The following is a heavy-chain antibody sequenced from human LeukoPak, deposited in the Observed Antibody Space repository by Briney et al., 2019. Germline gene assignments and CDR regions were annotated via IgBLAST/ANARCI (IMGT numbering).Heavy chain of an antibody. D-gene: IGHD5-24*01. CDR1: GFAVSDTY. V-gene: IGHV3-66*01. CDR3: SRDRNGYVNLEY. Sequence: GGSLRLSCAVSGFAVSDTYMSWVRQAPGKGLEWVSILYSGGSIHYADSVKGRFTISRDNSKNTLYLQLNSLRAEDTAAYYCSRDRNGYVNLEYWGLETLVTVSS. J-gene: IGHJ4*02. CDR2: LYSGGSI.